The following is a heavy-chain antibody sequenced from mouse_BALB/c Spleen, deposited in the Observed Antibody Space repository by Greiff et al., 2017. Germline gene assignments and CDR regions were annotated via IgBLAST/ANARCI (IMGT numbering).Heavy chain of an antibody. V-gene: IGHV3-8*02. D-gene: IGHD1-1*01. Sequence: EVQLKESGPSLVKPSQTLSLTCSVTGDSITSGYWNWIRKFPGNKLEYMGYISYSGSTYYNPSLKSRISITRDTSKNQYYLQLNSVTTEDTATYYCARGGSSYWYFDVWGAGTTVTVSS. CDR1: GDSITSGY. CDR2: ISYSGST. CDR3: ARGGSSYWYFDV. J-gene: IGHJ1*01.